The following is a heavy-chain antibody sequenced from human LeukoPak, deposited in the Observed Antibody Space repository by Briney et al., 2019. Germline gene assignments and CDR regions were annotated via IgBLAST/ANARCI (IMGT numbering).Heavy chain of an antibody. CDR3: ARAHPGVDTAMVRY. CDR1: GYTFTGYY. D-gene: IGHD5-18*01. V-gene: IGHV1-2*02. Sequence: ASVKVSCKASGYTFTGYYMHWVRQAPGQGLEWMGWINPNTGGTKYAQKFQGMVTMTRDTSISTAYMELSRLRSDDTAVYYCARAHPGVDTAMVRYWGQGTLVTVSS. J-gene: IGHJ4*02. CDR2: INPNTGGT.